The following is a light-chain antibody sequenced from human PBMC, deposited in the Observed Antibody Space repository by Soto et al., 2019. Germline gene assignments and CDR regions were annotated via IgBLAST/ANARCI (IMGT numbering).Light chain of an antibody. Sequence: DIQMTQSPSTLSGSVGDRVTITCRASQTISSWLAWNQQKPGKAPKLLIYKASTFKSGVPSRFSGSGSGTEFTLTISSLQPDDFATYYCQHYNSYSEAFGQGTNVDLK. V-gene: IGKV1-5*03. CDR3: QHYNSYSEA. CDR2: KAS. J-gene: IGKJ1*01. CDR1: QTISSW.